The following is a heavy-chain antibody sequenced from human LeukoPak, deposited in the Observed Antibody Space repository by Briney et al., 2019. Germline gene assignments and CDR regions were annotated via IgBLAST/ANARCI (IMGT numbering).Heavy chain of an antibody. Sequence: SETLSLTCTVSGDSISSYISSFYWSWIRQPPGKGLEWIGYIFYSGTTNYNPSLKSRVTMSVDTMSVDTSKKQFSLELSSVTAADTAVYYCARLQQIATDIVVVPAALPGAFDIWGQGTMVTVSS. D-gene: IGHD2-2*01. V-gene: IGHV4-59*01. CDR2: IFYSGTT. CDR3: ARLQQIATDIVVVPAALPGAFDI. J-gene: IGHJ3*02. CDR1: GDSISSYISSFY.